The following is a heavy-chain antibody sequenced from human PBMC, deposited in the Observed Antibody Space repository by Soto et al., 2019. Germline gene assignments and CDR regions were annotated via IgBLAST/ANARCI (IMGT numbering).Heavy chain of an antibody. J-gene: IGHJ6*02. CDR2: ISSSGSTI. Sequence: EVQLVESGGGLVQPGGSLRLSCAASGFTFSSYEMNWVRQAPGKGLEWVSYISSSGSTIYYADSVKGRFTISRDNAKNSLYLQMNSLRAEETAVYYWARERGYCSGGSCYVRDYYYYYGMDVWGQGTTVTVSS. V-gene: IGHV3-48*03. CDR3: ARERGYCSGGSCYVRDYYYYYGMDV. CDR1: GFTFSSYE. D-gene: IGHD2-15*01.